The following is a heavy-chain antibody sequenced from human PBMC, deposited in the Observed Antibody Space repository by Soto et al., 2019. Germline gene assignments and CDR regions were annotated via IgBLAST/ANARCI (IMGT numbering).Heavy chain of an antibody. J-gene: IGHJ6*04. CDR3: ARVTIAAAVLYYYYGMDV. CDR1: GFTFSSYA. Sequence: GGSLRLSCAASGFTFSSYAMHWVRQAPGKGLEWVAVISYDGSNKYYADSVKGRFTISRDNSKNTLYLQMNSLRAEDTAVYYCARVTIAAAVLYYYYGMDVWGKGTTVTVSS. D-gene: IGHD6-13*01. V-gene: IGHV3-30-3*01. CDR2: ISYDGSNK.